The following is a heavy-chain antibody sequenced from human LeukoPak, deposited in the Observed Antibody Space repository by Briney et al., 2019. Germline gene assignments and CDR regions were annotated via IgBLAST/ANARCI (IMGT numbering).Heavy chain of an antibody. J-gene: IGHJ4*02. Sequence: PGGSLRLSCVDSGFTVGPYYLSWVRQAPGKGLEWVSVIYSGGSTYFADSVKGRFTISRDISKNTVYLQMNGLRVEDTAVYYCARGLGTNYGGYCSGGSCPFYWGQGTLVTVSS. D-gene: IGHD2-15*01. CDR3: ARGLGTNYGGYCSGGSCPFY. V-gene: IGHV3-66*01. CDR1: GFTVGPYY. CDR2: IYSGGST.